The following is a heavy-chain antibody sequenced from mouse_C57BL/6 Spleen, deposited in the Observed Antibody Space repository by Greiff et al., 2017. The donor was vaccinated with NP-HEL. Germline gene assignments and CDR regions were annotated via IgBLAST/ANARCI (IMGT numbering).Heavy chain of an antibody. CDR2: IYPRDGSP. D-gene: IGHD1-1*01. CDR3: AIRVTTVGVGFDY. J-gene: IGHJ2*01. V-gene: IGHV1-85*01. CDR1: GYTFTSYD. Sequence: VQLQQSGPELVKPGASVKLSCKASGYTFTSYDINWVKQRPGQGLEWIGWIYPRDGSPKYNEKFKGKATLTVDTSSSTAYLELHSLTSADSAVLFSAIRVTTVGVGFDYWGQGTTLTVSS.